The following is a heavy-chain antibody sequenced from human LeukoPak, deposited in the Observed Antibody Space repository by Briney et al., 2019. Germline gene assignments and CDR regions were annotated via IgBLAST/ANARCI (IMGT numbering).Heavy chain of an antibody. CDR1: GFTFSDYY. J-gene: IGHJ6*03. Sequence: GGSLRLSCAASGFTFSDYYMSWIRQAPGKGLEWVSYISSSGSTIYYADSVKGRFTISRGNAKNSLYLQMNSLRAEDTAVYYCARADRAEYYYYYYMDVWGKGTTVTVSS. D-gene: IGHD1-14*01. CDR3: ARADRAEYYYYYYMDV. V-gene: IGHV3-11*04. CDR2: ISSSGSTI.